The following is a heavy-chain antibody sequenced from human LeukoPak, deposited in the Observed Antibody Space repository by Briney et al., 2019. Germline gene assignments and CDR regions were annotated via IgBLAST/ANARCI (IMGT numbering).Heavy chain of an antibody. J-gene: IGHJ4*02. D-gene: IGHD6-13*01. CDR1: GFTFSSYS. CDR3: AKTRPLDSSSWSHGDY. Sequence: GGSLRLSCAASGFTFSSYSMNWVRQAPGKGLEWVSAISGSGDSTYYGDSVKGRFTISRDNSKNTLYLQMNSLRAEDTAVYYCAKTRPLDSSSWSHGDYWGQGTLVTVSS. CDR2: ISGSGDST. V-gene: IGHV3-23*01.